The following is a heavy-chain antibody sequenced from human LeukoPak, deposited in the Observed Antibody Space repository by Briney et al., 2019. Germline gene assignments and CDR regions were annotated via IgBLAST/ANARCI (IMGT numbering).Heavy chain of an antibody. CDR3: ARDRDYGEDY. Sequence: ASVKVSCKASVYTFTGYYMHWVRQAPGQGLEWMGWIKPNSGGTNYAQKFQGRVTMTRDTSISTAYMELSRLRSDDTAVYYCARDRDYGEDYWGQGTLVTVSS. CDR2: IKPNSGGT. V-gene: IGHV1-2*02. CDR1: VYTFTGYY. D-gene: IGHD4-17*01. J-gene: IGHJ4*02.